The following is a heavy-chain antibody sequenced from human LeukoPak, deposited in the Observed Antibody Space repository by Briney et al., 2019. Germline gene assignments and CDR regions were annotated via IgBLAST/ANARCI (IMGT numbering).Heavy chain of an antibody. V-gene: IGHV4-59*08. Sequence: SETLSLTCTVSGGSISSYYWSWIRQPPGKGLEWIGYIYYSGSTNYNPSLKSRVTISVDTSKNQFSLKLSSVTAADTAVYYCARLFSQGYCTNGVCLGSDYWGQGTLVTVSS. CDR3: ARLFSQGYCTNGVCLGSDY. J-gene: IGHJ4*02. D-gene: IGHD2-8*01. CDR2: IYYSGST. CDR1: GGSISSYY.